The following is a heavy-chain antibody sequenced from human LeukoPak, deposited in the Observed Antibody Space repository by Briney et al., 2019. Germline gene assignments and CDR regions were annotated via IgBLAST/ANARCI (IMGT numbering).Heavy chain of an antibody. CDR1: GGSFSGYY. J-gene: IGHJ4*02. Sequence: SETLSLTCAVYGGSFSGYYWSWIRQPPGKGLEWIGEINHSGSTNYHPSLKSRVTISVETSKNQFSLKLSSVTAADTAVYYCARAFSSSWPFDYWGQGTLVTVSS. D-gene: IGHD6-13*01. CDR3: ARAFSSSWPFDY. CDR2: INHSGST. V-gene: IGHV4-34*01.